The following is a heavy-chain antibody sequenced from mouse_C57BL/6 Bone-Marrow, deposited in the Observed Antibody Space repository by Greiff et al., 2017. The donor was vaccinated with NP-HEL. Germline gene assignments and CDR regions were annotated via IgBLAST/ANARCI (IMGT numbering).Heavy chain of an antibody. V-gene: IGHV1-59*01. D-gene: IGHD1-1*01. Sequence: QVQLQQPGAELVRPGTSVTLSCKASGYTFTSYWMHWVKQRPGQGLEWIGVIDPSDSYTNYNQKFKGKATLTVDTSSSTAYMQLSSLTSEDSAVYYCARPAVVAEGWFAYWGQGTLVTVSA. CDR1: GYTFTSYW. CDR2: IDPSDSYT. CDR3: ARPAVVAEGWFAY. J-gene: IGHJ3*01.